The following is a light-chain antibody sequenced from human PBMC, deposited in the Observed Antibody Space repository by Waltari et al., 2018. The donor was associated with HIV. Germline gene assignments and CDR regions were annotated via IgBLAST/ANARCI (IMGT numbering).Light chain of an antibody. CDR3: QQYYGVPLT. CDR2: GAF. V-gene: IGKV1-NL1*01. Sequence: DIQMTQSPSPLSASVGDTVSITCRASQDISTSVSWFQQQPGKVPKLLVHGAFILQRGVPSRFRGSGSGTDYTLTISGLQAEDFATYFCQQYYGVPLTFGGGTRVDI. J-gene: IGKJ4*01. CDR1: QDISTS.